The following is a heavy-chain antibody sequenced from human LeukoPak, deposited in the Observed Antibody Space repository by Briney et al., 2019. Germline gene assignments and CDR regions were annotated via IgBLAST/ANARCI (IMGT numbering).Heavy chain of an antibody. Sequence: GPTLVNPTQTLTLTCTFSGFSLSTSGVGVGWIRQPPGKALEWLALIYWNDDKRYSPSLKSRLTITKDTSKNQVVLTMTNMDPVDTATYYCAHRPAVVVTAIPQEPDYYFDYWGQGTLVTVSS. V-gene: IGHV2-5*01. CDR3: AHRPAVVVTAIPQEPDYYFDY. CDR2: IYWNDDK. J-gene: IGHJ4*02. CDR1: GFSLSTSGVG. D-gene: IGHD2-21*02.